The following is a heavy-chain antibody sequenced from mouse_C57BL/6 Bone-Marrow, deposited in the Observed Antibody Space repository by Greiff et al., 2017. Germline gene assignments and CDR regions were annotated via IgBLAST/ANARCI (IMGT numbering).Heavy chain of an antibody. Sequence: EVKLMESGPVLVKPGASVKMSCKASGYTFTDYYMNWVKQSHGKSLEWIGVINPYNGGTSYNQKFKGKATLTVDKSSSTAYMELNSLTSEDSAVYYCARCGTTVVAPYAMDYWGQGTSVTVSS. CDR1: GYTFTDYY. V-gene: IGHV1-19*01. CDR3: ARCGTTVVAPYAMDY. D-gene: IGHD1-1*01. CDR2: INPYNGGT. J-gene: IGHJ4*01.